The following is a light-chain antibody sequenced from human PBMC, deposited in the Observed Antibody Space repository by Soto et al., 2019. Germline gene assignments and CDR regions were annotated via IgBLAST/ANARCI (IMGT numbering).Light chain of an antibody. CDR2: GAS. J-gene: IGKJ2*01. Sequence: ENVLTQSPGTLSLSPGERATLSCRASQSVSSSELAWYQQKPGQALGLLIYGASIRATGIPDRFSGSGSGTDFTLTINRLEPEDFAVYYCQQYGSSPPVYTFGQGTKLEIK. CDR3: QQYGSSPPVYT. CDR1: QSVSSSE. V-gene: IGKV3-20*01.